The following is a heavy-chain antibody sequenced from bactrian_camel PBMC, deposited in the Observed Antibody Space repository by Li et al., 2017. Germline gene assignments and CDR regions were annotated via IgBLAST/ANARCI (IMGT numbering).Heavy chain of an antibody. Sequence: VQLVESGGGLVQSGGSLRLACAASGFTFDDYAMGWIRQAPGKGLEWVSAISWSGDRTTYADSVKGQFTIPRDNAKNTVYLQMNSLKPEDTAVYYCATGGSWIAFNYWGQGTQVTVS. CDR3: ATGGSWIAFNY. J-gene: IGHJ4*01. D-gene: IGHD6*01. V-gene: IGHV3-1*01. CDR1: GFTFDDYA. CDR2: ISWSGDRT.